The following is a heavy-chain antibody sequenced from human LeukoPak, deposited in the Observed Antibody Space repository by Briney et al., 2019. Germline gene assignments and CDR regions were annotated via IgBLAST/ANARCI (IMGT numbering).Heavy chain of an antibody. CDR2: ISGSGGST. Sequence: PGGSLRLSCAASGFTFSSYAMSWVCQAPGKGLEWVSGISGSGGSTHYADSVKGRFTISRDNSKNTLYLQMNSLRAEDTAVYYCAKDGEVVTATPPAWGQGTLVTVSS. CDR1: GFTFSSYA. J-gene: IGHJ5*02. CDR3: AKDGEVVTATPPA. D-gene: IGHD2-21*02. V-gene: IGHV3-23*01.